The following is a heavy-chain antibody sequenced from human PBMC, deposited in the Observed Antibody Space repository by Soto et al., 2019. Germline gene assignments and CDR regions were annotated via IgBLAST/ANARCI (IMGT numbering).Heavy chain of an antibody. CDR3: ARDDYGDPYYFDF. Sequence: TGGFLRLSCAASGFTFSDYYMSWIRQAPGKGLEWVSYISSSGSTIYYADSVKGRFTISRDNAKNSLYLQMNSLRAEDTAVYYCARDDYGDPYYFDFWGLGTLVNVSS. V-gene: IGHV3-11*01. D-gene: IGHD4-17*01. CDR1: GFTFSDYY. CDR2: ISSSGSTI. J-gene: IGHJ4*02.